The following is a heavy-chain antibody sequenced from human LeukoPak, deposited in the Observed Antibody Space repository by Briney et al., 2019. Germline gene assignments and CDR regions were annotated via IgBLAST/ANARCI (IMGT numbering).Heavy chain of an antibody. D-gene: IGHD3-9*01. CDR3: AVWLEGVCY. CDR2: SKNKANNKAKTYTT. Sequence: PGGSLRLSCAGSGFPFSSHGMNWVRQAPGKGLEWLGRSKNKANNKAKTYTTEYAASVKGRFTISRDESQNSLFLQMNSLRTEDTAMYYCAVWLEGVCYWGQGTLVTVSS. V-gene: IGHV3-72*01. CDR1: GFPFSSHG. J-gene: IGHJ4*02.